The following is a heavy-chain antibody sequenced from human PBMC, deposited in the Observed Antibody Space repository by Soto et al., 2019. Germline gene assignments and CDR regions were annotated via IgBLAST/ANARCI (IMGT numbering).Heavy chain of an antibody. D-gene: IGHD7-27*01. CDR1: GFTVSSNY. CDR3: ARDPNNWGSDDAFDI. Sequence: GGSLRLSCAASGFTVSSNYMSWVRQAPGKGLEWVSVIYSGGSTYYADSVKGRFTISRDNSKNTLYLQMNSLRAEDTAVYYCARDPNNWGSDDAFDIWGQGTMVTVSS. J-gene: IGHJ3*02. V-gene: IGHV3-66*01. CDR2: IYSGGST.